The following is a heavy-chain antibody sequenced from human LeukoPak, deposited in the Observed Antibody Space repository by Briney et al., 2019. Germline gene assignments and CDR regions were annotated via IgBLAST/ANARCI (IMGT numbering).Heavy chain of an antibody. CDR1: GFPFSSHG. Sequence: GGSLRLSCAGSGFPFSSHGMNWVRQAPGKGLEWVSGISPGGPTYYADSVKGRFTISRDDSKNTLYLQMKNLRAEDTALYYCARGTYYYDSSGYYYFDYWGQGTLVTVSS. CDR3: ARGTYYYDSSGYYYFDY. CDR2: ISPGGPT. D-gene: IGHD3-22*01. J-gene: IGHJ4*02. V-gene: IGHV3-23*01.